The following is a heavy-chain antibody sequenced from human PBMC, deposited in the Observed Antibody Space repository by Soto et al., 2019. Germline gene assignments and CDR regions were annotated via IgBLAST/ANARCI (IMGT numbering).Heavy chain of an antibody. V-gene: IGHV4-61*01. CDR1: GGSVSSGSYY. D-gene: IGHD6-19*01. CDR2: IYYSGST. Sequence: PSETLSLTCTVSGGSVSSGSYYWSWIRQPPGKGLEWIGYIYYSGSTNYNPSLKSRVTISVDTSKNQFSLKLSSVTAADTAVYYCARASSGWYGYYFDYWGQGTLVTVSS. J-gene: IGHJ4*02. CDR3: ARASSGWYGYYFDY.